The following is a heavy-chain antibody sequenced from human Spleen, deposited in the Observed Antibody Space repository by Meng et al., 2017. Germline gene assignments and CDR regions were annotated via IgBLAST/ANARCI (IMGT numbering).Heavy chain of an antibody. CDR1: GFTFTTYF. CDR3: AREMPMTCYFDQ. V-gene: IGHV1-46*01. Sequence: QVQLVQSGAEVKKPGVSLKLSCETSGFTFTTYFMHCLRQAPGQGLQWMGLFNPNGDVTTYSPRFQGRITLTGDTSTSTLYMELSSLTSDDTAVYYCAREMPMTCYFDQWGQGTLVTVSS. CDR2: FNPNGDVT. J-gene: IGHJ4*03. D-gene: IGHD3-22*01.